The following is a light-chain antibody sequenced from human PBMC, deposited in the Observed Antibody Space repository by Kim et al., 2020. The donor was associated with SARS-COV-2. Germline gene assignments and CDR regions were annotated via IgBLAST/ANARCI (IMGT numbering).Light chain of an antibody. Sequence: SYELTQPPSLSVSPGQTARITCFGNASASQYCHWYQQKPGQAPVLVIYRDTERPSGIPGRFSGSTSGTTVTLSISGDQAEDEADYYCQAWDSSTAVFGGG. CDR2: RDT. V-gene: IGLV3-25*03. J-gene: IGLJ3*02. CDR1: ASASQY. CDR3: QAWDSSTAV.